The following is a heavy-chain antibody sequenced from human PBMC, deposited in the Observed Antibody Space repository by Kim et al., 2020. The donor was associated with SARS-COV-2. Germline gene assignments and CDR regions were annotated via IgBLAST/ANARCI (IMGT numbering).Heavy chain of an antibody. Sequence: GGSLRLSCAASGFTFSSYAMHWVRQAPGKGLEWVAVISYDGSNKYYADSVKGRFTISGDNSKNTLYLQMNSLRAEDTAVYYCAREREDIVVVPAAMYYGMDVWGQGTTVTVSS. CDR1: GFTFSSYA. V-gene: IGHV3-30*04. CDR3: AREREDIVVVPAAMYYGMDV. CDR2: ISYDGSNK. J-gene: IGHJ6*02. D-gene: IGHD2-2*01.